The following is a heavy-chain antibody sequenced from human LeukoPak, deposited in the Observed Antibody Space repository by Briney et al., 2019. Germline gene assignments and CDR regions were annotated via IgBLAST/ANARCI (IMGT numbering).Heavy chain of an antibody. Sequence: GASVKVSCTASGYTFTSYGISWVRQAPGQGLEWMGLISAYNGNTNYAQKLQGRVTMTTDTSTSTAYMELRSLRSDDTAVYYCARKERNPYYYYGMDVWGQGTTVTVSS. V-gene: IGHV1-18*01. CDR3: ARKERNPYYYYGMDV. D-gene: IGHD1-14*01. CDR2: ISAYNGNT. J-gene: IGHJ6*02. CDR1: GYTFTSYG.